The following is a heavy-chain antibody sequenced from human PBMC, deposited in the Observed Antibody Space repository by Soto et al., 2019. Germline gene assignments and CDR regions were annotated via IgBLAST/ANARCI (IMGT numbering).Heavy chain of an antibody. CDR1: EFTFSSYE. V-gene: IGHV3-48*03. CDR3: VRFGGAAAGPGDY. D-gene: IGHD6-13*01. Sequence: GGSLRLSCVASEFTFSSYEMNWVRQAPGKGLEWVSYISSSGTTIYYTDSVKGRFTISRDNAKKSLYLQMNSLRAEDTAVYYCVRFGGAAAGPGDYWGQGTLVTVS. J-gene: IGHJ4*02. CDR2: ISSSGTTI.